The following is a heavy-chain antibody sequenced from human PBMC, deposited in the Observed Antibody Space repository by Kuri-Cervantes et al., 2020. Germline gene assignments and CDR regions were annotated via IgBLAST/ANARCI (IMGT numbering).Heavy chain of an antibody. CDR3: AKDFGPEFFDY. CDR1: GFTFSSYS. J-gene: IGHJ4*02. V-gene: IGHV3-48*01. CDR2: ISSSSSTI. D-gene: IGHD3-10*01. Sequence: GGSLRLSCAASGFTFSSYSMNWVRQAPGKGLEWVSYISSSSSTIYYADSVKGRFTISRDNAKNSLYLQMNSLRGEDTAVYYCAKDFGPEFFDYWGQGTLVTVSS.